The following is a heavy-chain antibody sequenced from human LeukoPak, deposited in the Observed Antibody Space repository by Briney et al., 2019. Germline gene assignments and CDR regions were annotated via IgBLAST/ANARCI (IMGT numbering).Heavy chain of an antibody. D-gene: IGHD5-18*01. Sequence: GGSLRLSCAASGFTFSSYGMHWVRQAPGKGLEWVAVISYDGSNKYYADSVKGRFTISRDNSKNTLYLQMNSLRAEDTAVYYCAKDDLLYTAMGLVDYWGQGTLVTVSS. V-gene: IGHV3-30*18. CDR1: GFTFSSYG. CDR3: AKDDLLYTAMGLVDY. J-gene: IGHJ4*02. CDR2: ISYDGSNK.